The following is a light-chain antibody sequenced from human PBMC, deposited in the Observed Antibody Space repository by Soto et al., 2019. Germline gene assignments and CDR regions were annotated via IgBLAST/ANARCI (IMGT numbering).Light chain of an antibody. Sequence: EVVLTQSPVTLSLSPGERATLSCSASQSFRGLLAWYQQKPDQAPRLLIYDAYNRATSILPRFSGSGSGTDFTLTISSLEPEDAAVYYCQQRHMWPITFGQGTRLEIK. J-gene: IGKJ5*01. CDR1: QSFRGL. CDR3: QQRHMWPIT. CDR2: DAY. V-gene: IGKV3-11*01.